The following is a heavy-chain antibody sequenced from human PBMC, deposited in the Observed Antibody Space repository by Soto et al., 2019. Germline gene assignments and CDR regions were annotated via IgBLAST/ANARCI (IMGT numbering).Heavy chain of an antibody. CDR2: ISSSSIYT. D-gene: IGHD3-10*01. CDR1: GFTFSSYS. V-gene: IGHV3-21*06. Sequence: EVQLVESGGGLVKPGGSLRLSCVVSGFTFSSYSMNWVRQAPGKGLEWVSSISSSSIYTYYADSVKGRFTISRDNAKNSAYLQMNSLRAEDTAVYYCARDFKESQYYYYCMDVWGKGTTVTVSS. CDR3: ARDFKESQYYYYCMDV. J-gene: IGHJ6*03.